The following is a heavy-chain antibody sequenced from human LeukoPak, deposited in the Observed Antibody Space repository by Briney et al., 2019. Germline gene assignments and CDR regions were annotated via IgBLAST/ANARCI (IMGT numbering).Heavy chain of an antibody. CDR1: GFTFSSYW. V-gene: IGHV3-7*01. Sequence: GGSLRLSCAASGFTFSSYWMSWVRQAPGKGLEWVANIKQDGSEKYYVDSVKGRFTISRDNAKNSLYLQMNSLRAEDTAVYYCARPLPNWNPGYMDVWGKGTTVTVSS. CDR2: IKQDGSEK. J-gene: IGHJ6*03. D-gene: IGHD1-20*01. CDR3: ARPLPNWNPGYMDV.